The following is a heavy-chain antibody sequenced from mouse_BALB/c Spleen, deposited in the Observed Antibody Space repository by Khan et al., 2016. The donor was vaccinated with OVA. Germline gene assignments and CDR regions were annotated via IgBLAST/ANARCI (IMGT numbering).Heavy chain of an antibody. D-gene: IGHD2-4*01. Sequence: VELVESGGGLVQPGGSRKLSCAASGFTFSNFGMHWVRQAPEKGLEWVAYISSGSATIYYADTVKGRFTISRDNPKNTLFLQMTSLRSEDTAIYYCARSLITTWYFDVWGAGTTVTVSS. CDR1: GFTFSNFG. CDR2: ISSGSATI. V-gene: IGHV5-17*02. J-gene: IGHJ1*01. CDR3: ARSLITTWYFDV.